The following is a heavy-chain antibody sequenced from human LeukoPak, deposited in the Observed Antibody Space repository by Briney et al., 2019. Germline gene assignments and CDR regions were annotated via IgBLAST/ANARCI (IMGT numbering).Heavy chain of an antibody. CDR3: ARLPSSGWNDWYFDL. CDR2: IYYSGST. CDR1: GGSISSYY. J-gene: IGHJ2*01. Sequence: SETLSLTCTVSGGSISSYYWSWIRQPPGKGLEWIGYIYYSGSTNYNPSLKSRVTISVDTSKNQFSLELSSVTAADTAVYYCARLPSSGWNDWYFDLWGRGTLVTVSS. D-gene: IGHD6-19*01. V-gene: IGHV4-59*08.